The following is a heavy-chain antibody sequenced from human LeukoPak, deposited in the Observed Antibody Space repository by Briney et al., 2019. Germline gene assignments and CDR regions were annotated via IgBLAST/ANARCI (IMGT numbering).Heavy chain of an antibody. CDR1: GYTFTSYD. D-gene: IGHD3-3*01. CDR3: ARAKRITIFGVVPTSGYYFDY. J-gene: IGHJ4*02. CDR2: MNPNSGNT. Sequence: ASVKVSCKASGYTFTSYDINWVRQATGKGLEWMGWMNPNSGNTGYAQKFQGRVTMTRNTSISTAYMELSSLRSEDTAVYYCARAKRITIFGVVPTSGYYFDYWGQGTLVTVSS. V-gene: IGHV1-8*01.